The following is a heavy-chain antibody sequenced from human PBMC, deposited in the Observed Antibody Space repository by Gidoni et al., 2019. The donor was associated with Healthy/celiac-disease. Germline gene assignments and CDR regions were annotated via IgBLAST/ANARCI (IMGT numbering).Heavy chain of an antibody. CDR3: TTDWVYYDSSGYSTDAFDI. J-gene: IGHJ3*02. V-gene: IGHV3-15*01. Sequence: EVQLVETGGGLVKPGGSLRLSCAASGFTFSNAWMSWVRQAPGKGLEWVGRIKSKTDGGTTDYAAPVKGRFTISRDDSKNTLYLQMNSLKTEDTAVYYCTTDWVYYDSSGYSTDAFDIWGQGTMVTVSS. CDR1: GFTFSNAW. D-gene: IGHD3-22*01. CDR2: IKSKTDGGTT.